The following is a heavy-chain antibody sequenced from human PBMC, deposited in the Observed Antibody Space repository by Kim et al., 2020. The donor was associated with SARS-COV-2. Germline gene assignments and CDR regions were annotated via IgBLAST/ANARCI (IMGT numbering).Heavy chain of an antibody. CDR1: GFTFNAYW. V-gene: IGHV3-7*03. Sequence: GGSLRLSCAVSGFTFNAYWMNWVRQSPGKGLEWVASIKQDGSEKSYVDSVKGRFTISRDNAENSLYLQMNSLRAEDTAVYYCARDGVAAGLYFDSWGQGSLVTVSS. D-gene: IGHD6-13*01. CDR2: IKQDGSEK. CDR3: ARDGVAAGLYFDS. J-gene: IGHJ4*02.